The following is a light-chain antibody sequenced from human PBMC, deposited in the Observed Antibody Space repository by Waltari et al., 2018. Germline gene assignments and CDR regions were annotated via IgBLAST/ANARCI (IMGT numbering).Light chain of an antibody. CDR3: GSYAGTQKF. J-gene: IGLJ2*01. CDR1: SSDLGGPNS. Sequence: QSALTQPPSASGSPGQSVTIPSTRPSSDLGGPNSATLYQQYPGKAPKPMIYEVSQRPSGVPDRFSGSKSGNTASLTVSGLQAEDEAYYYCGSYAGTQKFFGGGTKLTVL. V-gene: IGLV2-8*01. CDR2: EVS.